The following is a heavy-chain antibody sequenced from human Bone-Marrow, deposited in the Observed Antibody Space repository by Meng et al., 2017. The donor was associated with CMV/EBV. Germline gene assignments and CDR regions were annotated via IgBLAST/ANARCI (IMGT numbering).Heavy chain of an antibody. CDR1: GYTFTGYY. Sequence: ASVKVSCKASGYTFTGYYMHWVRQAPGQGLEWMGWINPNSGGTNYAQKFQGRVTMTRDTSISTAYMELSRLRSDDTAVYYCARLSLGELSFQYYYYGMDVWGQGTTVTGSS. CDR2: INPNSGGT. D-gene: IGHD3-16*02. CDR3: ARLSLGELSFQYYYYGMDV. J-gene: IGHJ6*01. V-gene: IGHV1-2*02.